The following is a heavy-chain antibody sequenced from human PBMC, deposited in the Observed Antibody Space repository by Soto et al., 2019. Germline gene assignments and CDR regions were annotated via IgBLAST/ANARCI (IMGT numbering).Heavy chain of an antibody. D-gene: IGHD6-19*01. CDR1: GFTFYDYA. CDR3: AKGRLGAVAKYFQH. V-gene: IGHV3-9*01. Sequence: SLRLSCAASGFTFYDYAMHWVRQAPGKGLEWVSGISWNSGSIGYADSVKGRFTISRDNAKNSLYLQMNSLRAEDTALYYCAKGRLGAVAKYFQHWGQGTLVTVSS. CDR2: ISWNSGSI. J-gene: IGHJ1*01.